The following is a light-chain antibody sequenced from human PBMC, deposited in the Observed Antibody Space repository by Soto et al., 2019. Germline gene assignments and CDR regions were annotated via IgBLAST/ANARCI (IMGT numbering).Light chain of an antibody. V-gene: IGKV1-5*03. CDR1: QSISTW. J-gene: IGKJ4*01. Sequence: DIQMTQSPSTLSASVGDRVTITCRASQSISTWLAWYQQKPGKAPKLLIYKASNLEGGVPSRFSGSGSGTEFTITICSLQPDDFATYYCQQYNTYPLTFGGGTTVEIK. CDR3: QQYNTYPLT. CDR2: KAS.